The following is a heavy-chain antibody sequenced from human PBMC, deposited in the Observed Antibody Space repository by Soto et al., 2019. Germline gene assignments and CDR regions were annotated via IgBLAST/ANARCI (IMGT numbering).Heavy chain of an antibody. CDR1: GYTFTSYD. Sequence: ASVKVSCKASGYTFTSYDINWVRQATGQGLEWMGWMNPNSGNTGYAQKFQGRVTMTRNTSISTAYMELSSLRSEDTAVYYCARRCSSTSCYDLSAFDIWGQGTMVT. V-gene: IGHV1-8*01. CDR3: ARRCSSTSCYDLSAFDI. CDR2: MNPNSGNT. J-gene: IGHJ3*02. D-gene: IGHD2-2*01.